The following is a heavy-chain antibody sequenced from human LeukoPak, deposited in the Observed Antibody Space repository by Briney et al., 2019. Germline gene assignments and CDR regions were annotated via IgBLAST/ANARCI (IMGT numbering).Heavy chain of an antibody. D-gene: IGHD4-17*01. CDR3: ARGAYGGNDAFDI. Sequence: PGGSLRLSCAASGFTFSNYWMSWVRQAPGKGLEWVANIKQDGSEKYYVDSVKGRFTISRDNAKNSLYLQMNSLRAEDTAVYYCARGAYGGNDAFDIWGQGTMVTVSS. CDR1: GFTFSNYW. J-gene: IGHJ3*02. CDR2: IKQDGSEK. V-gene: IGHV3-7*05.